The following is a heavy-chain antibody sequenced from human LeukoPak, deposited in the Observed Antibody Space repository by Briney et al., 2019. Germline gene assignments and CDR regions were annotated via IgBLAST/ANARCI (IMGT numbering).Heavy chain of an antibody. J-gene: IGHJ5*02. V-gene: IGHV4-39*01. CDR3: ARRGSGPAKCFDP. CDR1: GGSISSSSYY. Sequence: PSETLSLTCTVSGGSISSSSYYWGWLRQPPGRGREWIGSIYYSGSTYYNPSLKSRVTISVDTSKNQFSLKLSSVTAADTAVYYCARRGSGPAKCFDPWGQGTLVTVSS. D-gene: IGHD6-19*01. CDR2: IYYSGST.